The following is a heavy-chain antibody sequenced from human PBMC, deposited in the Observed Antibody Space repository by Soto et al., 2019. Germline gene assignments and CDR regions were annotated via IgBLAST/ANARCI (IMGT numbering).Heavy chain of an antibody. CDR3: ADGDGSYYYSSGRLGFDS. CDR1: AFSLRTRGVG. V-gene: IGHV2-5*02. Sequence: SGPTLVNPTQTLTLTCTFSAFSLRTRGVGVGWIRQPPGKALEWLALIYWDDDKRYNPSLKSRHTITKDTSRNQVVLTMTNMDPVDTGTYYCADGDGSYYYSSGRLGFDSWG. D-gene: IGHD3-22*01. J-gene: IGHJ5*01. CDR2: IYWDDDK.